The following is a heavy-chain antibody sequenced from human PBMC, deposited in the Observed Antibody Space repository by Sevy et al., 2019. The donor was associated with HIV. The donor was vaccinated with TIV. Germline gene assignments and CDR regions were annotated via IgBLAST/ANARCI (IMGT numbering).Heavy chain of an antibody. D-gene: IGHD6-6*01. CDR1: GFTFSSYA. CDR3: AKRGRGSIAARPDYFDY. CDR2: ISGSGTST. Sequence: GGSLRLSCAASGFTFSSYAMSWVRQAPGKGLEWVSVISGSGTSTYYADSVKGRFTISRDNSKNTLYLQMNSLRAEDTAVYYCAKRGRGSIAARPDYFDYWGQGTLVTVSS. J-gene: IGHJ4*02. V-gene: IGHV3-23*01.